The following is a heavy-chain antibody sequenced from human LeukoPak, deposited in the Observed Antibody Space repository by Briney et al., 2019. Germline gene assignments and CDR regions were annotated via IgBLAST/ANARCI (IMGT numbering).Heavy chain of an antibody. Sequence: PGGSLRLSCVASGFAFSDDSMNWVRQPPGKGLEWVSRINPDGSTTTYADSVKGRFTISRDNAKNTVYLQMNSLRAEDTALYHCVRVLSGSWDWFDPWGQGTLVTVSS. D-gene: IGHD3-22*01. V-gene: IGHV3-74*01. CDR2: INPDGSTT. J-gene: IGHJ5*02. CDR3: VRVLSGSWDWFDP. CDR1: GFAFSDDS.